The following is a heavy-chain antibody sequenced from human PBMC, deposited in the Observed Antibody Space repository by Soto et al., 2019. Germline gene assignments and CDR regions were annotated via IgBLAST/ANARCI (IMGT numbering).Heavy chain of an antibody. V-gene: IGHV3-23*01. Sequence: EVQLLESGGGLVQPGGSLRLSCAASGFTFSSYAMSWVRQAPGTGLEWVSTVSGSATSTYYADSVKGRFTISRDNSKNTLYLQMNSLRADDTAVYYCAKDRLALRPLAPASPRVFDIWGQGTMVTVSS. CDR3: AKDRLALRPLAPASPRVFDI. CDR2: VSGSATST. CDR1: GFTFSSYA. J-gene: IGHJ3*02. D-gene: IGHD4-17*01.